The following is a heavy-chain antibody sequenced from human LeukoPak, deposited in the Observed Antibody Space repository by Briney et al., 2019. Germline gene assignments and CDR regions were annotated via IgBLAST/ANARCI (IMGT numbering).Heavy chain of an antibody. D-gene: IGHD2-2*01. Sequence: GESLRISCKGSGYNFASCWIGWVRQMPGKGLEWMGIIYCGDSDTRYSPSFQGQVTISADKSISTSYLQWSSLKASDTAMYYCARLSTMRGNYWGQGTLVTVSS. CDR2: IYCGDSDT. V-gene: IGHV5-51*01. CDR3: ARLSTMRGNY. CDR1: GYNFASCW. J-gene: IGHJ4*02.